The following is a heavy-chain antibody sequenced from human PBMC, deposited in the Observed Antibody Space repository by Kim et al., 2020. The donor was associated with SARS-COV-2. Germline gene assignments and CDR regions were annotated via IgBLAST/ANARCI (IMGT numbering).Heavy chain of an antibody. CDR3: ARPVGGNSVFDY. J-gene: IGHJ4*02. CDR1: GYTFTSYA. V-gene: IGHV1-3*01. D-gene: IGHD2-21*02. CDR2: INAGNGNT. Sequence: ASVKVSCKASGYTFTSYAMHWVRQAPGQRLEWMGWINAGNGNTKYSQKFQGRVTITRDTSASTAYMELSSLRSEDTAVYYCARPVGGNSVFDYWGQGTLVTVSS.